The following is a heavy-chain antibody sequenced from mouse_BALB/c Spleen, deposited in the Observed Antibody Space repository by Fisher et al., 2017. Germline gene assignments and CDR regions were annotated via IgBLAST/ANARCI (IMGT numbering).Heavy chain of an antibody. CDR3: ARIYDQGVYAMDY. D-gene: IGHD2-12*01. Sequence: KFKGKATLTVDKSSSTAYMQLNSLTSEDSAVYYCARIYDQGVYAMDYWGQGTSVTVSS. V-gene: IGHV1-39*01. J-gene: IGHJ4*01.